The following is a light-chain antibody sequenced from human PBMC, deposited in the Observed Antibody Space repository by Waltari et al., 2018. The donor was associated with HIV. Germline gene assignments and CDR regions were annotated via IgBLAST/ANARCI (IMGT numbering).Light chain of an antibody. J-gene: IGKJ4*01. V-gene: IGKV4-1*01. CDR3: QQANSFPRT. CDR2: WAS. CDR1: QSVLYSSNNKNY. Sequence: DIVMTQSPDSLAVSLGERATINCKSSQSVLYSSNNKNYLAWYQQKPGQPPKLLIYWASTRESGVPDRFSGSGSGTDFTLTISSLQPEDFATYYCQQANSFPRTFGGGTKVEIK.